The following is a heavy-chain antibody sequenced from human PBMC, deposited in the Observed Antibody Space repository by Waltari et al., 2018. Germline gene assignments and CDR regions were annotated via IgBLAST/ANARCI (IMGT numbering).Heavy chain of an antibody. V-gene: IGHV4-61*02. CDR2: IYTSGST. CDR1: GGSISSGSYY. CDR3: ARGEVAAATPLGWFDP. Sequence: QVQLQESGPGLVKPSQTLSLTCTVSGGSISSGSYYWSWIRQPAGKGLEWIGRIYTSGSTTYNHSLKSRVTISVDTSKNQFSLKLSSVTAADTAVYYCARGEVAAATPLGWFDPWGQGTLVTVSS. D-gene: IGHD6-13*01. J-gene: IGHJ5*02.